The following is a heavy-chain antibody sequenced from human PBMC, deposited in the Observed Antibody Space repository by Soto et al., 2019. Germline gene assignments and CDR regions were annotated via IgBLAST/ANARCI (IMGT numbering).Heavy chain of an antibody. CDR2: ITSTGLTT. CDR1: GFDFSTHA. V-gene: IGHV3-23*01. J-gene: IGHJ5*02. D-gene: IGHD4-17*01. Sequence: EVQLLESGGALVQPGGSLRLSCAASGFDFSTHALSWVRQAPGKGLEWLSSITSTGLTTHYADAVKGRFTISRENSRNTPHLQMTSLRVDHTALYYCAKGSDFGDTKHIDRWRQGTLVTASP. CDR3: AKGSDFGDTKHIDR.